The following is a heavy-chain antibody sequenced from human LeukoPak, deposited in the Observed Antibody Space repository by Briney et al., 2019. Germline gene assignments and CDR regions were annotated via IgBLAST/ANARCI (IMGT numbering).Heavy chain of an antibody. CDR2: IYYSGST. J-gene: IGHJ2*01. Sequence: SETLSLTCTVSGGSISSYYWSWIRQPPGKGLEWIGYIYYSGSTNYNPSLKSRVTISVDTPKNQFSLKLSSVTAADTAVYYCARSRVVVVAATPYWYFDLWGRGTLVTVSS. V-gene: IGHV4-59*12. D-gene: IGHD2-15*01. CDR3: ARSRVVVVAATPYWYFDL. CDR1: GGSISSYY.